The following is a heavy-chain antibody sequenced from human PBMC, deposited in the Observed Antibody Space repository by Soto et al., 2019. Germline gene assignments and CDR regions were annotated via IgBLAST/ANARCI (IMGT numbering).Heavy chain of an antibody. Sequence: QLQLQESGPGLVKPSETLSLTCTVSGGSISSSSYYWGWIRQPPGKGLEWIGSIYYSGSTYYNPSLKSRVTISVDTSKNQFSLKLSSVTAADTAVYYCARLGSESSCYRNYRDAFDIWCQGTMVTVSS. CDR1: GGSISSSSYY. CDR3: ARLGSESSCYRNYRDAFDI. J-gene: IGHJ3*02. CDR2: IYYSGST. D-gene: IGHD3-22*01. V-gene: IGHV4-39*01.